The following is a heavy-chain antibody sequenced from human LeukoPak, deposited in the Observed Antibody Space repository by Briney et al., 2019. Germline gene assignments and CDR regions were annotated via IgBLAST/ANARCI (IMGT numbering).Heavy chain of an antibody. CDR3: ARGHDILTGYYGWVDY. CDR2: IDPSDSYT. V-gene: IGHV5-10-1*01. J-gene: IGHJ4*02. D-gene: IGHD3-9*01. Sequence: PGESLKISCKGSGYSFTSYWISWVRQMPGRGLEWMGRIDPSDSYTNYSPSFQGHVPISADKSISTAYLQWSSLKASDTAMYYCARGHDILTGYYGWVDYWGQGTLVTVSS. CDR1: GYSFTSYW.